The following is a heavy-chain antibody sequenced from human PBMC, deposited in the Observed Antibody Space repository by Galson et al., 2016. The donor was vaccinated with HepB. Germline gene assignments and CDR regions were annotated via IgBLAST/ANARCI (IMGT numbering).Heavy chain of an antibody. Sequence: SFREYGISWVRQAPGRGLEWMGGIIPMFGSPNTAQKFLGRVAISADTSTTTGYMGLRDLRSDDTAIYFCATYWRVSWVYVFDHWGQGTLVTVSS. V-gene: IGHV1-69*06. CDR2: IIPMFGSP. CDR1: SFREYG. CDR3: ATYWRVSWVYVFDH. J-gene: IGHJ4*02. D-gene: IGHD2-21*01.